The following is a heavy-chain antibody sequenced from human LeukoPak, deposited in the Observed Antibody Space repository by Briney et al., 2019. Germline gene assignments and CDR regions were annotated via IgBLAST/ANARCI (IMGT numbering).Heavy chain of an antibody. CDR3: AKDLDSDHLSNYDSLGLLDY. CDR1: GFTFSSYG. V-gene: IGHV3-30*18. J-gene: IGHJ4*02. Sequence: GGSLRLSCAASGFTFSSYGMHWVRQAPGKGLEWVAVISYDGSNKYYADSVKGRFTISRDNSKNTLYLQMNSLRAEDTAVYYCAKDLDSDHLSNYDSLGLLDYWGQGTLVTVSS. D-gene: IGHD3-22*01. CDR2: ISYDGSNK.